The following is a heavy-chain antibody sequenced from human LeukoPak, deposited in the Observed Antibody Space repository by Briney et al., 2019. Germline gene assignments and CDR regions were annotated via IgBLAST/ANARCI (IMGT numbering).Heavy chain of an antibody. Sequence: SETLSLTCTVSGGSIPISTYYWGWVRQPPGKGLEWIGSIYYSGTTKYNPSLKSRVTISVDNSNNKFSLRLSSVTAADTALYYCARTLGATTRYYYYYMDVWGKGTTVTISS. D-gene: IGHD1-26*01. J-gene: IGHJ6*03. CDR3: ARTLGATTRYYYYYMDV. V-gene: IGHV4-39*07. CDR2: IYYSGTT. CDR1: GGSIPISTYY.